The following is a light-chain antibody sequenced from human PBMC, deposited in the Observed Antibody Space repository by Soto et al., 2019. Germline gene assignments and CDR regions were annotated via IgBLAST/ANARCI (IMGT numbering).Light chain of an antibody. J-gene: IGLJ3*02. CDR1: SGHRSFA. Sequence: QLVLTQSPSASASLGASVKLTCTLSSGHRSFAIAWHQQQPEKGPRYLTKLNSDGSHTKGDGIPDRFSGSSSGAERYLTISSLQSEDEADYYCQTWGTGIRVFGGGTKLTVL. CDR3: QTWGTGIRV. V-gene: IGLV4-69*01. CDR2: LNSDGSH.